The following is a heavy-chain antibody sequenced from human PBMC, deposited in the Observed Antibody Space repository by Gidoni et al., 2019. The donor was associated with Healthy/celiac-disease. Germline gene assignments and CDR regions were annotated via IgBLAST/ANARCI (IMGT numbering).Heavy chain of an antibody. CDR3: ARESQWLVSYYFDY. J-gene: IGHJ4*02. Sequence: EVQLVESGGGLVQPVGSLRLSCSASGFTFSSYWMSWVRQAPGKGLEWVANIKQDGSEKYYVDSVKGRFTISRDNAKNSLYLQMNSLRAEDTAVYYCARESQWLVSYYFDYWGQGTLVTVSS. CDR2: IKQDGSEK. CDR1: GFTFSSYW. V-gene: IGHV3-7*05. D-gene: IGHD6-19*01.